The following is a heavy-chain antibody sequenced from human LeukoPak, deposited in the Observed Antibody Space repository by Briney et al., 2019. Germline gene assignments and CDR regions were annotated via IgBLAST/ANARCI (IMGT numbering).Heavy chain of an antibody. D-gene: IGHD5-24*01. Sequence: GASVKVSCKASGGTFSSYGISWVRQAPGQGLEWMGGVVPILGTANYAQKFQGRVTITADKSTSTAYMELSSLRSEDTAVYYCARSLPRDTISSWYFDLWGRGTLVTVSS. V-gene: IGHV1-69*10. CDR3: ARSLPRDTISSWYFDL. J-gene: IGHJ2*01. CDR1: GGTFSSYG. CDR2: VVPILGTA.